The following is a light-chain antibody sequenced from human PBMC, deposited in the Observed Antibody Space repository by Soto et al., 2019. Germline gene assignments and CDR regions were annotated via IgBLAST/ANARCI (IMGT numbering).Light chain of an antibody. CDR1: QTISSW. CDR2: AAS. J-gene: IGKJ1*01. CDR3: QQANRFPRT. Sequence: DIQMSQSPSTLSGSVGDRGTIPCRASQTISSWLAWYQQKPGKAPKLLIYAASSLQSGVPSRFSGSGSGTDFTLTISSLQPEDVATYYCQQANRFPRTFGQGTKVDI. V-gene: IGKV1-12*01.